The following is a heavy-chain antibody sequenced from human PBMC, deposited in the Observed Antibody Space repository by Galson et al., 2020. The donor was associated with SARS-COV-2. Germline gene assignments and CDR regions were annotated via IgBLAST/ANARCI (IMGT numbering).Heavy chain of an antibody. CDR2: IWYDGSNK. D-gene: IGHD6-13*01. CDR3: AKEVSSSWTDYYLDY. Sequence: QLGESLKISCAASGFTFSSYGMHWVRQAPGKGLEWVAVIWYDGSNKYYADSVKGRFTISRDNSKNTLYLQMNSLRAEDTAVYYCAKEVSSSWTDYYLDYWGQGTLVTVSS. CDR1: GFTFSSYG. J-gene: IGHJ4*02. V-gene: IGHV3-33*06.